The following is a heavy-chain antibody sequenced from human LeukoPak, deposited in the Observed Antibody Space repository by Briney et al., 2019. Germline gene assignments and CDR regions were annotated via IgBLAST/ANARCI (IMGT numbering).Heavy chain of an antibody. V-gene: IGHV3-11*01. J-gene: IGHJ4*02. D-gene: IGHD3/OR15-3a*01. CDR3: ARDDFPPRADY. CDR2: ISSSGSTI. Sequence: GALRLSCAASGFTFSDYYMSWIRQAPGKGLEWVSYISSSGSTIYYADSVKGRFTISRDNAKNSLYLQMNSLRAEDTAVYYCARDDFPPRADYWGQGTLVTVSS. CDR1: GFTFSDYY.